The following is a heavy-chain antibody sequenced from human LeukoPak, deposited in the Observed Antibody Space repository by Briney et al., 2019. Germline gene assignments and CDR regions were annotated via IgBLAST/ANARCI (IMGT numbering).Heavy chain of an antibody. CDR3: TTEPYSSGWPYYFDY. CDR2: IKSKTDGGTT. J-gene: IGHJ4*02. Sequence: GGSLRLSCAASGFTFSNAWMSWVRQSPGKGLEWGGRIKSKTDGGTTDYAAPVKGRFTISRDDSKNTLYLQMNSLKTEDTAVYYCTTEPYSSGWPYYFDYWGQGTLVTVSS. CDR1: GFTFSNAW. D-gene: IGHD6-19*01. V-gene: IGHV3-15*01.